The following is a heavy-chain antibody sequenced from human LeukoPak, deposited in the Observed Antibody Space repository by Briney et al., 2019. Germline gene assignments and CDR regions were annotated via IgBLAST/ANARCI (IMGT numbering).Heavy chain of an antibody. J-gene: IGHJ4*02. D-gene: IGHD6-13*01. CDR2: INPNSGGT. CDR1: GYTFTGYY. CDR3: ATSTIAAAGRTFDY. Sequence: ASVKVSCKASGYTFTGYYMHWVRQAPGQGLEWMGWINPNSGGTNYAQKFQGRVTMTRDTSISTAYMELSRLRSDDTAVYYCATSTIAAAGRTFDYWGQGTLVTVSS. V-gene: IGHV1-2*02.